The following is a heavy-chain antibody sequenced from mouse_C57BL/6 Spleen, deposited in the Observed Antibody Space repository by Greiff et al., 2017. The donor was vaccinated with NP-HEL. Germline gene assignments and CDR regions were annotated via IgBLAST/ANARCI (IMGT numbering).Heavy chain of an antibody. V-gene: IGHV3-6*01. CDR2: ISYDGSN. J-gene: IGHJ4*01. D-gene: IGHD4-1*01. CDR3: ARGWDAMDC. CDR1: GYSITSGYY. Sequence: ESGPGLVKPSPSLSLTCSVTGYSITSGYYWNWIRQFPGNKLEWMGYISYDGSNNYNPSLKNRISITRDTSKNQFFLKLNSVTTEDTATYYCARGWDAMDCWGQGTSVTVSS.